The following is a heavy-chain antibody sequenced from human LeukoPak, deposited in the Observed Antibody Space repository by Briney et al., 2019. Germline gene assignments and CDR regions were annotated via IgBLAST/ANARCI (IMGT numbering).Heavy chain of an antibody. D-gene: IGHD3-3*01. Sequence: SETLSLTCAVYGGSFSGYYWSWIRQPPGKGLEWIGEINHSGSTNYNPSLKSRVTISVDTSKNQFSLKLSSLTAADTAVYYCARARDFWSGYFDYWGQGTLVTVSS. CDR1: GGSFSGYY. J-gene: IGHJ4*02. V-gene: IGHV4-34*01. CDR3: ARARDFWSGYFDY. CDR2: INHSGST.